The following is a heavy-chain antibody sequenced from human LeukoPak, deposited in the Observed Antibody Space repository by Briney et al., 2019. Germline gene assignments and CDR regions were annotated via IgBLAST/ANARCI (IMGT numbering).Heavy chain of an antibody. CDR3: AKRAGIQLWLPDY. CDR2: IRYDGSNK. V-gene: IGHV3-30*02. Sequence: PGGSLRLSCAASGFSFSSYAMHWVRQAPGKGLEWVALIRYDGSNKDYADSVKGRFTISRDNSKNTLYLQMNSLRAEDTAVYYCAKRAGIQLWLPDYWGQGTLVTVSS. CDR1: GFSFSSYA. J-gene: IGHJ4*02. D-gene: IGHD5-18*01.